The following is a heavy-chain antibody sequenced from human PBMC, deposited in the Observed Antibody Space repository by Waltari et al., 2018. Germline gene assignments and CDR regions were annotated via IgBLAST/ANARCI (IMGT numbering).Heavy chain of an antibody. CDR1: GGSFSGYY. V-gene: IGHV4-34*01. CDR3: AREYCTNGVCYYRLEY. Sequence: QVQLQQWGAGLLKPSETLSLTCAVYGGSFSGYYWSWIRQPTGKGLEWIGEINHSGSTNYNPSLKSRVTISVDTSKNQFSLKLSPVTAADTAVYYCAREYCTNGVCYYRLEYWGQGTLVTVSS. J-gene: IGHJ4*02. D-gene: IGHD2-8*01. CDR2: INHSGST.